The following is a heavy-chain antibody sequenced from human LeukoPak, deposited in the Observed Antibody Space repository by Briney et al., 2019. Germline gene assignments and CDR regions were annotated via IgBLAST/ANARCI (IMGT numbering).Heavy chain of an antibody. V-gene: IGHV1-69*13. D-gene: IGHD2-2*01. CDR1: GYTFSSYY. Sequence: SVKVSCKASGYTFSSYYVHWVRQAPGQGLEWMGMIIPIFGTANYAQKFQGRVTITADESTSTAYMELSSLRSEDTAVYYCASKYCSSTSCYRQHFDYWGQGTLVTVSS. CDR3: ASKYCSSTSCYRQHFDY. J-gene: IGHJ4*02. CDR2: IIPIFGTA.